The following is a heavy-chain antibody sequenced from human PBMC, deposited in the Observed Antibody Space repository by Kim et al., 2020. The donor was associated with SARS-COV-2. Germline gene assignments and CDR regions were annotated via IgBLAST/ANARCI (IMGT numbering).Heavy chain of an antibody. J-gene: IGHJ4*02. Sequence: GGSLRLSCAASGFTFSGYGMHWVRQAPGKGLEWVAVIWYDGSNKYYADSVKGRFTISRDNSKNTLYLQMNSLRAEDTAVYYCARDRGSLGVAGFDYWGQGTLVTVSS. D-gene: IGHD3-3*01. CDR1: GFTFSGYG. CDR3: ARDRGSLGVAGFDY. CDR2: IWYDGSNK. V-gene: IGHV3-33*08.